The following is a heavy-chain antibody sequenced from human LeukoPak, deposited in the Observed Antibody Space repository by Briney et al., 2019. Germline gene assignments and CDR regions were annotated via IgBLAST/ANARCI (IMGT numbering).Heavy chain of an antibody. D-gene: IGHD2-2*01. CDR3: AKGSSTSFDY. CDR2: INPNSGGT. J-gene: IGHJ4*02. V-gene: IGHV1-2*02. CDR1: X. Sequence: XMHXXRQAPGQGLEWMGWINPNSGGTNYAQKFQGRVTMTRDTSISTAYMELSRLRSDDTAVYYCAKGSSTSFDYWGQGTLVTVSS.